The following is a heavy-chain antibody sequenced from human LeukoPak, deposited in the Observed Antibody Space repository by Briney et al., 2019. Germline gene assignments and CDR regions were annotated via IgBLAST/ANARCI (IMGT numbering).Heavy chain of an antibody. V-gene: IGHV1-69*06. CDR1: GGTFSSYA. CDR2: IIPIFGTA. J-gene: IGHJ4*02. Sequence: SVKVSCKASGGTFSSYAIRWVRQAPGQGLEWMGGIIPIFGTANYAQKFQGRVTITADKSTSTAYMELSSLRSEDTAVYYCARDPLTPFLSHYFDYWGQGTLVTVSS. D-gene: IGHD2/OR15-2a*01. CDR3: ARDPLTPFLSHYFDY.